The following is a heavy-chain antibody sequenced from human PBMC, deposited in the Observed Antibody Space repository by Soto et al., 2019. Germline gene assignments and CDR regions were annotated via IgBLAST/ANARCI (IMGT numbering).Heavy chain of an antibody. Sequence: QMPLVQTGPEVKKPGTSVKVSCKASGFTFTSSAVQWVRQARGQRLEWIGWIVVGSGNTNYAQKFQERVTITRYMPTSPAYMELSSLRSEDTAVYYCAAVGGPRITIFGVLRDPYYYYGMDVWGQGTTVTVSS. D-gene: IGHD3-3*01. CDR3: AAVGGPRITIFGVLRDPYYYYGMDV. CDR2: IVVGSGNT. CDR1: GFTFTSSA. J-gene: IGHJ6*02. V-gene: IGHV1-58*01.